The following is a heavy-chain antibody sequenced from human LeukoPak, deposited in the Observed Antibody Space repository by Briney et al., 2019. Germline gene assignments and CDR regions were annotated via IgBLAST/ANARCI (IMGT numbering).Heavy chain of an antibody. CDR2: IIPIFGTA. CDR3: ARGWYLEYYFDY. V-gene: IGHV1-69*05. CDR1: GGTFSSYA. J-gene: IGHJ4*02. Sequence: SVKVSCKASGGTFSSYAIIWVRQAPGQGLEWMGGIIPIFGTANYAQKFQGRVTITTDESTSTAYMELSSLRSEDTAVYYCARGWYLEYYFDYWGQGTLVTVSS. D-gene: IGHD2-15*01.